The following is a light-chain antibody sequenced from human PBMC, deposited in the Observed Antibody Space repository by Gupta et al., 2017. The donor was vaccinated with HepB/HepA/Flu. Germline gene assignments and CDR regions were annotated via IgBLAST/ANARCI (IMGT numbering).Light chain of an antibody. V-gene: IGLV2-11*01. CDR2: DVN. CDR1: SSDVGGYNS. J-gene: IGLJ1*01. CDR3: CSYAGDSSEV. Sequence: QSALTQPPSVSGSPGPSVTISCTGTSSDVGGYNSVSWYQQHPGKAPKLMMYDVNKRPSGVPDRFSGSKSGNTDSLTISGLQAEDEADDHCCSYAGDSSEVFGSGTKVTVL.